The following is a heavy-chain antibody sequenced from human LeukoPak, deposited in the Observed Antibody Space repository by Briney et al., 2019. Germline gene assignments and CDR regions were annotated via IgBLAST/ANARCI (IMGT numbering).Heavy chain of an antibody. Sequence: GGSLRLSCAASGFTFSNAWMSWVRQAPGKGLEGVANIKQDGSEKYYVDSVKGRFTISRDNAKNSLYLQMNSLRAEDTAVYYCAREAFDSGSRKSEGYWGQGNLVTVSS. V-gene: IGHV3-7*01. J-gene: IGHJ4*02. D-gene: IGHD5-12*01. CDR2: IKQDGSEK. CDR3: AREAFDSGSRKSEGY. CDR1: GFTFSNAW.